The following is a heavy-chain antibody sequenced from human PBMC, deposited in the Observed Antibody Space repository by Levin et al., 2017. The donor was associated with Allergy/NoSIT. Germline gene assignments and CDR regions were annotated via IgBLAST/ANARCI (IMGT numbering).Heavy chain of an antibody. V-gene: IGHV7-4-1*02. D-gene: IGHD1-7*01. J-gene: IGHJ3*02. CDR1: GHTFTRFT. CDR2: INTNTGNP. Sequence: ASVKVSCKTSGHTFTRFTLNWVRQAPGQGLEWMGWINTNTGNPTYAQGFAGRFVFSLDTSVKTAYLQINSLKAKDTAVYYCARFPSWNYATGCFDTWGQGTKVAVSS. CDR3: ARFPSWNYATGCFDT.